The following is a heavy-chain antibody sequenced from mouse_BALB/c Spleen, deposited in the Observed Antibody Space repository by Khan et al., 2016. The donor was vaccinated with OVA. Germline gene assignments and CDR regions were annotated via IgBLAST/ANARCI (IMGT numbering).Heavy chain of an antibody. V-gene: IGHV3-6*02. CDR2: ISYDGSF. CDR3: ARDYFGNGYFDD. Sequence: VQLKESGPGLVKPSQSLSLTCSVTGYYITSGYNWNWIRQFPGNKLEWMGYISYDGSFNYNPSLKNRISITRDTSKNQFFLKLNSVTTEDTVTYYCARDYFGNGYFDDWGQGTTLTVSS. D-gene: IGHD1-1*01. CDR1: GYYITSGYN. J-gene: IGHJ2*01.